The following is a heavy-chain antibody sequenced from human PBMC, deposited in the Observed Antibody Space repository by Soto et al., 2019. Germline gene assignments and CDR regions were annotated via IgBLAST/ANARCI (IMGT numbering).Heavy chain of an antibody. CDR1: GGTFSSYA. V-gene: IGHV1-69*13. CDR2: IIPIFGTA. J-gene: IGHJ4*02. D-gene: IGHD3-10*01. Sequence: GASVKVSCKASGGTFSSYAISWVRQAPGQGLEWMGGIIPIFGTANYAQKFQGRVTITADESTSTAYMELSSLRSEDTAVYYCATRRRDPSFGYFDYWGQGTLVTVSS. CDR3: ATRRRDPSFGYFDY.